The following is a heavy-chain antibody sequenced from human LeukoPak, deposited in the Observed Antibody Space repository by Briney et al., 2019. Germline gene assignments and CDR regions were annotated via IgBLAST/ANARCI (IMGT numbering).Heavy chain of an antibody. D-gene: IGHD3-22*01. Sequence: ASVKVSCKASGYTFTSYGISWVRQAPGQGLEWMGWISAYNGNTNYAQKLQGRVTMTTDTSTSTAYMELRSLRSDDTAVYYCAKDSLLGYYFDNSDSYSWGQGTQVTVSS. CDR3: AKDSLLGYYFDNSDSYS. CDR2: ISAYNGNT. CDR1: GYTFTSYG. V-gene: IGHV1-18*01. J-gene: IGHJ4*02.